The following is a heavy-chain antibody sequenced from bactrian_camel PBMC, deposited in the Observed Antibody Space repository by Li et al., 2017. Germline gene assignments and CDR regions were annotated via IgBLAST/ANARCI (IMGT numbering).Heavy chain of an antibody. CDR3: ATVAGSFADDYARARAYVY. J-gene: IGHJ4*01. V-gene: IGHV3S40*01. D-gene: IGHD4*01. Sequence: DVQLVESGGGLVQPGNSLRLSCAASGFTFSSSAMSWVRQAPGKGLEWVSGTTSGGSTYYADSVKGRFTVSRDNTKNTVYLQMTSLKSEDTALYYCATVAGSFADDYARARAYVYWGQGTQVTVS. CDR2: TTSGGST. CDR1: GFTFSSSA.